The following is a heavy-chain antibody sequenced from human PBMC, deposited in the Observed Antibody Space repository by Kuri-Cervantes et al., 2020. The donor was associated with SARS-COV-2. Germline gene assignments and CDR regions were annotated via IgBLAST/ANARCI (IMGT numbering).Heavy chain of an antibody. CDR2: IYSGGSST. J-gene: IGHJ6*02. D-gene: IGHD3-3*01. CDR1: GFTFSSYA. Sequence: GESLKISCAASGFTFSSYAMSWVRQAPGKGLEWVSVIYSGGSSTYYADSVKGRFTIFRDNAKNSLYLQMNSLRDEDTAVYYCARDGSDDFWSGHELGMDVWGQGTTVTVSS. CDR3: ARDGSDDFWSGHELGMDV. V-gene: IGHV3-23*03.